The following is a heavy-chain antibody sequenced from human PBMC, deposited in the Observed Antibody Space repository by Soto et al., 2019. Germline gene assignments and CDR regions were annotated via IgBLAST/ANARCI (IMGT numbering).Heavy chain of an antibody. CDR3: AREEGYCGGGSCFRSAFDL. CDR2: TFNFDGSL. Sequence: EVQLVESGGRLVKPGGSLRLSCAASGFALSTYSIGWVRQAPGKGLEWVSFTFNFDGSLYYADSVKGRFAISRDNAKNSVYLQMNSLRVEDTAVYYCAREEGYCGGGSCFRSAFDLWGQGTVVTVSS. D-gene: IGHD2-15*01. CDR1: GFALSTYS. J-gene: IGHJ3*01. V-gene: IGHV3-21*01.